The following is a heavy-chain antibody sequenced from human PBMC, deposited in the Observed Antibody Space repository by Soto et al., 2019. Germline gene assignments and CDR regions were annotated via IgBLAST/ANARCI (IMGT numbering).Heavy chain of an antibody. CDR2: RYYSEST. Sequence: SETLSLTCTVSGGSITTGGYYWSWIRQLPGKGLEWIGHRYYSESTYYNPSLKSRVSISLDTSKNKFSLKLSFVSAADTAMYYCASPKCSGGSCYSWSLDYWGQGTPVTVSP. V-gene: IGHV4-31*03. D-gene: IGHD2-15*01. CDR1: GGSITTGGYY. CDR3: ASPKCSGGSCYSWSLDY. J-gene: IGHJ4*02.